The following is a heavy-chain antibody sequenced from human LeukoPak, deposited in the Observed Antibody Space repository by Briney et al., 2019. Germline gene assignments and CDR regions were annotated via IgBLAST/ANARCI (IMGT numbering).Heavy chain of an antibody. Sequence: GGSLRLSCAASGFTFSTYAMHWVRQAPGKGLEWVANIKQDGSEKYYVDSVKGRFTISRDNAKNSLYLQMNSLRAEDTAVYYCARGFVGSYWGQGTLVTVSS. V-gene: IGHV3-7*01. CDR1: GFTFSTYA. J-gene: IGHJ4*02. D-gene: IGHD2-15*01. CDR3: ARGFVGSY. CDR2: IKQDGSEK.